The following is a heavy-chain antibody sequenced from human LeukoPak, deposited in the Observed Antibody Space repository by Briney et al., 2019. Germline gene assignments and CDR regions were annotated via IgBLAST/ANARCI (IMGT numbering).Heavy chain of an antibody. V-gene: IGHV3-23*01. Sequence: GGSLRLSCAASGHSLSTYALCWVRQAPGGGVEWVAEINGRGDKTYHADSVEGRFTISKDNSENRLSLQMDSLRAEDTAVYFCAKDTTAWWYHRAYMNVWGKGTTVTVSS. J-gene: IGHJ6*03. CDR2: INGRGDKT. D-gene: IGHD2-15*01. CDR1: GHSLSTYA. CDR3: AKDTTAWWYHRAYMNV.